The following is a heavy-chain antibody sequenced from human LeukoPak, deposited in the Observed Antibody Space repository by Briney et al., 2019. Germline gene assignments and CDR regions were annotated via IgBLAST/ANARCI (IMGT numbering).Heavy chain of an antibody. D-gene: IGHD3-22*01. J-gene: IGHJ4*02. Sequence: SETLSLTCTVSGGSISNYYWSWIRQPPGKGLEWIGYIYYSGNTNYNPSLKSRVTMSVDTSKNQFSLKLNSVTAADTAVYYCARFGKFYDSGAHYLDYWGQGALVTVSS. V-gene: IGHV4-59*12. CDR3: ARFGKFYDSGAHYLDY. CDR1: GGSISNYY. CDR2: IYYSGNT.